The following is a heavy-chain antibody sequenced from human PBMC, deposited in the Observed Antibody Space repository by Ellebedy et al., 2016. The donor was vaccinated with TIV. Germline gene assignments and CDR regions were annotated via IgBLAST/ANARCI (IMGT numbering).Heavy chain of an antibody. D-gene: IGHD1-26*01. Sequence: GESLKISCEGSGYSFSTYWIAWVRQMPGKGLESMGRIYPSDSYTKYSPSFQGHVTMSVDNSINTAYLQWSSLKASDTALYYCARVSGSYGGFDFWGQGTLVTVSS. J-gene: IGHJ4*02. CDR1: GYSFSTYW. CDR2: IYPSDSYT. V-gene: IGHV5-10-1*01. CDR3: ARVSGSYGGFDF.